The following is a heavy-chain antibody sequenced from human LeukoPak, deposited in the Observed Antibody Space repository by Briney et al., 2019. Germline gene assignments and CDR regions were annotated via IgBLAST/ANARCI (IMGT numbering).Heavy chain of an antibody. CDR3: ARSVSGSYKPFDY. CDR1: GGTFSSYA. Sequence: SVTVSCKASGGTFSSYAISWVRQAPGQGLEWMGGIIPIFGTANYAQKFQGRVTITADKSTSTAYMELSSLRSEDTAVYYCARSVSGSYKPFDYWGQGTLVTVSS. V-gene: IGHV1-69*06. D-gene: IGHD3-10*01. CDR2: IIPIFGTA. J-gene: IGHJ4*02.